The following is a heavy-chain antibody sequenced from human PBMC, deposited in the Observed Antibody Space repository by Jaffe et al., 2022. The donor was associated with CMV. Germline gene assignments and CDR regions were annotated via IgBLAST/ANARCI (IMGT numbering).Heavy chain of an antibody. CDR1: EFAFSTYW. CDR3: VGILTIFREYRAF. V-gene: IGHV3-7*01. Sequence: EVQLVESGGGLVQPGGSLRLSCVASEFAFSTYWMNWVRQAPGKGLEWVANINQHGNEKYYEDSVRGRFTISRDNAKNSLYLQMNSLRAEDTAVYYCVGILTIFREYRAFWGQGSLVTVSS. D-gene: IGHD3-3*01. J-gene: IGHJ4*02. CDR2: INQHGNEK.